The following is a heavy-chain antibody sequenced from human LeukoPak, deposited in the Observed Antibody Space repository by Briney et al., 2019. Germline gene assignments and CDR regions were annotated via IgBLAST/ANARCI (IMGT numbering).Heavy chain of an antibody. D-gene: IGHD5-24*01. CDR2: ISPSGDIK. CDR1: GISFSTYA. Sequence: GGSLRLSCTASGISFSTYAMSWVRQAPGKGLEWVSGISPSGDIKYYVDSVKGRFTVSRDNSKNTLYLQINSLRDEDTAVYYCAKDDAWLQYNDWGQGTLVTVSS. J-gene: IGHJ4*02. V-gene: IGHV3-23*01. CDR3: AKDDAWLQYND.